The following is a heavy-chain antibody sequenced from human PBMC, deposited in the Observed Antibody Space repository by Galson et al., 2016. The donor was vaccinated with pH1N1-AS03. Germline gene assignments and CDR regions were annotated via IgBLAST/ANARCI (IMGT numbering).Heavy chain of an antibody. D-gene: IGHD1-1*01. V-gene: IGHV3-23*01. CDR2: TSSSGGSK. CDR3: AKDRNDYRHYYFSGSDV. CDR1: GFTFTDFA. Sequence: SLRLSCATSGFTFTDFAVSWVRQAPGRGLEWVSATSSSGGSKYYAESVKGRFTISRDYSKSTVDLQMNSLRAEDTAVYYCAKDRNDYRHYYFSGSDVWGQGTMVIVS. J-gene: IGHJ6*02.